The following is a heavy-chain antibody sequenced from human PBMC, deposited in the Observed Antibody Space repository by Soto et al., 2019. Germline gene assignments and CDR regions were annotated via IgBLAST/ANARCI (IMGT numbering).Heavy chain of an antibody. CDR2: IFYNGGT. V-gene: IGHV4-59*11. CDR3: ASVGSSGWSPDY. D-gene: IGHD6-19*01. Sequence: PSETLSLTCTVSGGSISGHYWTWIRQPPGKGLEWIGYIFYNGGTNYNPSLKSRVTISVDTSKNQFSLKLSSVSAADTAVYYCASVGSSGWSPDYWGPGTLVTVSS. J-gene: IGHJ4*02. CDR1: GGSISGHY.